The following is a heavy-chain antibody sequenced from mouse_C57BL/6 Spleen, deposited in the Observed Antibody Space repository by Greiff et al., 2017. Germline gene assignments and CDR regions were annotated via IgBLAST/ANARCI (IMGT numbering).Heavy chain of an antibody. CDR3: TRKGFEAPYYAMDY. CDR2: ISSGGDYI. D-gene: IGHD6-5*01. Sequence: EVHLVESGEGLVKPGGSLKLSCAASGFTFSSYAMSWVRQTPEKRLEWVAYISSGGDYIYYADTVKGRFTISRDNARNTLYLQMSSLKSEDTDMYYCTRKGFEAPYYAMDYWGQGTSVTVSS. V-gene: IGHV5-9-1*02. J-gene: IGHJ4*01. CDR1: GFTFSSYA.